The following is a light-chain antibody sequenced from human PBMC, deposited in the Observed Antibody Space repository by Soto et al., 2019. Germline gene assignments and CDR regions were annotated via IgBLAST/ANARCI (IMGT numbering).Light chain of an antibody. CDR3: QQYYATPRT. CDR1: QSVLYSSNNRNY. Sequence: DIVMTQSPDSLAVSLGERATINCKSSQSVLYSSNNRNYLAWYQQKPRQPPKLLIYWASTRESGVPDRFSGSGSGTDFTLTISSLQAEDVAVYYCQQYYATPRTFGQGIEVEIK. CDR2: WAS. V-gene: IGKV4-1*01. J-gene: IGKJ1*01.